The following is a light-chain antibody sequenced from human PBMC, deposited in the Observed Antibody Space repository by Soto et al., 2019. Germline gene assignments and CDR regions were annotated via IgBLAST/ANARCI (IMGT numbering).Light chain of an antibody. CDR1: QSIAYY. CDR3: QQSSNSPMYT. Sequence: DLQMTQSPSSLSASVGDRVNITCRASQSIAYYLNWFQQKPGKAPKLLIYAASSLQSGVPSRFSGSGSGTDFTLTISSLQPEDFATYYCQQSSNSPMYTFGQGTKLYVK. CDR2: AAS. J-gene: IGKJ2*01. V-gene: IGKV1-39*01.